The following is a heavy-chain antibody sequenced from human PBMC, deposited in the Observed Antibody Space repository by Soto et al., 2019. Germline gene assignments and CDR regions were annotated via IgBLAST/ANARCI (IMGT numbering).Heavy chain of an antibody. CDR3: AKDGYSSSSVSPHDAFDI. CDR1: GFTFDDYA. V-gene: IGHV3-9*01. D-gene: IGHD6-6*01. CDR2: ISWNSGSI. Sequence: VQLVESGGGLVQPGRSLRLSCAASGFTFDDYAMHWVRQAPGKGLEWVSGISWNSGSIGYADSVKGRFTISRDNAKNSLYLQMNSLRAEDTALYYCAKDGYSSSSVSPHDAFDIWGQGTMVTVSS. J-gene: IGHJ3*02.